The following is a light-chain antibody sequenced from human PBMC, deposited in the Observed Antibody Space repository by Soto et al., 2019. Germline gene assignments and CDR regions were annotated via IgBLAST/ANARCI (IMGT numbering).Light chain of an antibody. CDR2: DAY. J-gene: IGKJ4*01. V-gene: IGKV3-11*01. CDR1: QSVSTY. CDR3: QQRSNWPLT. Sequence: EIVFTQSPATLSLSPGERATLSCRASQSVSTYLAWYQQKPGQAPRLLIYDAYNRATGIPARFSGSGSGTDFTLTISSLEPEDFAVYYCQQRSNWPLTLGGGTKVDIK.